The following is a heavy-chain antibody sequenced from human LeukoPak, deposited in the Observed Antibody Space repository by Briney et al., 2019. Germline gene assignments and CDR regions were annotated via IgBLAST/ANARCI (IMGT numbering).Heavy chain of an antibody. CDR3: ARVRYSSGWRDAFDI. J-gene: IGHJ3*02. V-gene: IGHV4-39*07. CDR1: GGSISSSSYY. CDR2: IYHSGST. D-gene: IGHD6-19*01. Sequence: SETLSLTCTVSGGSISSSSYYWGWIRQPPGKGLEWIGSIYHSGSTYYNPSLKSRVTISVDTSKNQFSLKLSSVTAADTAVYYCARVRYSSGWRDAFDIWGQGTMVTVSS.